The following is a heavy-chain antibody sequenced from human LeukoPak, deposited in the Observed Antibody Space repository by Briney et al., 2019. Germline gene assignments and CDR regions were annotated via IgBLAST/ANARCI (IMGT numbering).Heavy chain of an antibody. V-gene: IGHV4-59*01. CDR1: GGSISGNY. J-gene: IGHJ6*02. CDR2: IHYSGRP. CDR3: ARFGVDYDMDV. D-gene: IGHD3-16*01. Sequence: SETLSLTCTVSGGSISGNYRTWTRQPPGKGLEWIGQIHYSGRPDYNPSLKSRVTISVDTSKNQLSLKVTSVAGADTAVYYCARFGVDYDMDVWGQGTTVTVSS.